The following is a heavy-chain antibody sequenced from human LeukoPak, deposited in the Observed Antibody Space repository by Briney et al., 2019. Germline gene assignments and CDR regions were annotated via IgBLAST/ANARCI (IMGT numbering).Heavy chain of an antibody. Sequence: GGCLRLSCVVSGITLSNYGMSWVRQAAGKGLEWVSGISERGGSTNYADSVKCRFIISRDTSKNTVYLQMNSLRIEDTAVYFCAKRGIVIRAVIIIGFHKEAYYFDYWGQGILVTVSS. V-gene: IGHV3-23*01. CDR2: ISERGGST. CDR3: AKRGIVIRAVIIIGFHKEAYYFDY. D-gene: IGHD3-10*01. CDR1: GITLSNYG. J-gene: IGHJ4*02.